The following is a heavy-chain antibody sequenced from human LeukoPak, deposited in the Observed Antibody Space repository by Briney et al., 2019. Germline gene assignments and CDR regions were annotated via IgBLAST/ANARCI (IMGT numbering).Heavy chain of an antibody. Sequence: ASVKVSCKASGYTFTSYGLSWVRQAPGQGLEWLGWISGYNGNTNYAQKFQGRVTMTTDTSTNTAYMELRSLRSDDTAVYYCARNGVRGIYIYYYYMDVWGKGTTDTISS. V-gene: IGHV1-18*01. CDR1: GYTFTSYG. CDR2: ISGYNGNT. J-gene: IGHJ6*03. D-gene: IGHD3-10*01. CDR3: ARNGVRGIYIYYYYMDV.